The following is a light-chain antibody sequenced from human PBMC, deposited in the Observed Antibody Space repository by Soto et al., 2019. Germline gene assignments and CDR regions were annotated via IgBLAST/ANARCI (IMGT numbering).Light chain of an antibody. J-gene: IGLJ1*01. CDR2: EVS. Sequence: QSVLTQPASVSGSPGQSITISCTGTSSDVGGYNYVSWYQQHPGKAPKLMIYEVSNRPSGVSNRFSGSKSGNTASLTISGLQAEDEADYHCSSYTSSSTAFGTGTKVTVL. CDR1: SSDVGGYNY. V-gene: IGLV2-14*01. CDR3: SSYTSSSTA.